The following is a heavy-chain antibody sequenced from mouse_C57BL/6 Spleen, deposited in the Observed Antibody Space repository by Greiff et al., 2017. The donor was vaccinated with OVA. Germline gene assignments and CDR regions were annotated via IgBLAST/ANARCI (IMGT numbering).Heavy chain of an antibody. V-gene: IGHV3-6*01. CDR2: ISYDGSN. D-gene: IGHD1-1*01. CDR1: GYSITSGYY. J-gene: IGHJ1*03. CDR3: ASRDYGSSLYWYFDV. Sequence: EVKVEESGPGLVKPSQSLSLTCSVTGYSITSGYYWNWIRQFPGNKLEWMGYISYDGSNNYNPSLKNRISITRDTSKNQFFLKLNSVTTEDTATYYCASRDYGSSLYWYFDVWGTGTTVTVSS.